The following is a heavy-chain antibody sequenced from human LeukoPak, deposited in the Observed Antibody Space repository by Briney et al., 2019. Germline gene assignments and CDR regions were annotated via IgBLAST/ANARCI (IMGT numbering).Heavy chain of an antibody. V-gene: IGHV4-59*01. D-gene: IGHD3-22*01. CDR3: ARVTYDSSGYYHTYYYYVDV. Sequence: SETLSLTCTVSGGSISGYYLTWIRQPPGKGLEWIGYIYSSGSTKYNPSLKSRVTISVDTSKNQFSLNLSSVTAADTAVYYCARVTYDSSGYYHTYYYYVDVRGNGTTVTVSS. CDR2: IYSSGST. J-gene: IGHJ6*03. CDR1: GGSISGYY.